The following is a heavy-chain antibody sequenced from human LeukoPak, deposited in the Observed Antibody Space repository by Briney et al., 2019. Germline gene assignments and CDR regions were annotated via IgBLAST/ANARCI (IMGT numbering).Heavy chain of an antibody. D-gene: IGHD6-19*01. Sequence: PGGSLRLSCAASGFTFSSYDMTWVRQAPGKGLEWVSFISSGSNYIYYADSVKGRFTISRDNAKSSLYLQMNSLSAEDTAVYYCARPVVYSSGCYIDSWGQGTLVTVSS. CDR1: GFTFSSYD. V-gene: IGHV3-21*01. J-gene: IGHJ4*02. CDR2: ISSGSNYI. CDR3: ARPVVYSSGCYIDS.